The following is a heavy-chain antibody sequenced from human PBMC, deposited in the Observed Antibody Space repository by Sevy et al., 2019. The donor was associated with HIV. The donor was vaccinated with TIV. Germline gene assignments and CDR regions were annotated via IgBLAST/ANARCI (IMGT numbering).Heavy chain of an antibody. J-gene: IGHJ4*02. Sequence: SESLSLTCTVSGGSVSSGSYYWSWIRQPPGKGLEWIGYIYYSGSTNYNPSLKSRVTISVDTSKNQFSLKLSSVTAVETAVYYCARGGVTVTLFDYWGQGTLVTVSS. CDR3: ARGGVTVTLFDY. D-gene: IGHD4-17*01. CDR2: IYYSGST. CDR1: GGSVSSGSYY. V-gene: IGHV4-61*01.